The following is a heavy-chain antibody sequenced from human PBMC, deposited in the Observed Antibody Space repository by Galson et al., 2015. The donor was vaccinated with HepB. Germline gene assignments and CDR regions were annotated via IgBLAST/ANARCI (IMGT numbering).Heavy chain of an antibody. D-gene: IGHD3-3*01. CDR3: ARDLARFLEWLSPDSYYYYYGMDV. CDR2: ISYDGSNK. Sequence: SLRLSCAASGFTFSSYAMHWVRQAPGKGLEWVAVISYDGSNKYYADSVKGRFTISRDNSKNTLYLQMNSLRAEDTAVYYCARDLARFLEWLSPDSYYYYYGMDVWGQGTTVTVSS. J-gene: IGHJ6*02. V-gene: IGHV3-30-3*01. CDR1: GFTFSSYA.